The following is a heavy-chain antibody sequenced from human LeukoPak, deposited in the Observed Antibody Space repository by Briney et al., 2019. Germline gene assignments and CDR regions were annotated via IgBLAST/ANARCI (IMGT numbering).Heavy chain of an antibody. CDR2: SNK. Sequence: SNKYFANSVKGRFTISRDNSKNTLYLQMNSLRVEDTAVYYCARVHCSGGNCYYFYGMDVWGQGTTVTVSS. J-gene: IGHJ6*02. V-gene: IGHV3-30-3*01. D-gene: IGHD2-15*01. CDR3: ARVHCSGGNCYYFYGMDV.